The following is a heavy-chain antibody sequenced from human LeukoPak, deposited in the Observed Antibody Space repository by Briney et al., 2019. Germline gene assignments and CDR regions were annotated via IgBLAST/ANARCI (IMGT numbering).Heavy chain of an antibody. CDR1: GGSLSGYY. V-gene: IGHV4-34*01. J-gene: IGHJ4*02. CDR3: ARGRAISY. D-gene: IGHD3-3*01. Sequence: SETLSLTCAVYGGSLSGYYWSWIRQPPGKGLEWIGEINHRGSTNYNPSLRSRVNISVDTAKNQSSLKVSAVAAVDTAVYYCARGRAISYWGQGTLVTVSS. CDR2: INHRGST.